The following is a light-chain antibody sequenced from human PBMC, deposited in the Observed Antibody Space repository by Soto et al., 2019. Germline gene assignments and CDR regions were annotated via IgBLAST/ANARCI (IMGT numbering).Light chain of an antibody. CDR2: EVN. CDR1: SSDVGSYNR. CDR3: SLYISGSTYV. Sequence: QSVLTQPPSVSAAPGQKVTISCTGTSSDVGSYNRLSWYQQPPGTAPKLIMYEVNTRPSGVPDRFSGSKSGSTASLTISGLQAEDEADYYCSLYISGSTYVFGTGTKVTVL. V-gene: IGLV2-18*01. J-gene: IGLJ1*01.